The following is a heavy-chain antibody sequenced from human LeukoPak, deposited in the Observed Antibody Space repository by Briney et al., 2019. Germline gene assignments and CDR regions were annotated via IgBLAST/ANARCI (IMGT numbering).Heavy chain of an antibody. J-gene: IGHJ5*02. CDR2: INHSGST. V-gene: IGHV4-34*01. CDR1: GGSFSGYY. D-gene: IGHD2-2*01. Sequence: SETLSLTCAVYGGSFSGYYWSWIRQPPGKGLEWIGEINHSGSTNYNPSLKSRVTISVDTSKNQFSLKLSSVTAADTAVYYCARGRGGNVVVPAARRFDPWGQGTLVTVSS. CDR3: ARGRGGNVVVPAARRFDP.